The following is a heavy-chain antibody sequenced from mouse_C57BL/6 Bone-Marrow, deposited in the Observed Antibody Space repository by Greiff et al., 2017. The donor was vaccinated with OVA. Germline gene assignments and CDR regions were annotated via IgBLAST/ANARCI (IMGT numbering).Heavy chain of an antibody. D-gene: IGHD1-1*01. J-gene: IGHJ2*01. CDR2: ISYDGSN. CDR3: ARDLYYYGSSFLHFDY. V-gene: IGHV3-6*01. Sequence: EVKLEESGPGLVKPSQSLSLTCSVTGYSITSGYYWNWIRQFPGNKLEWMGYISYDGSNNYNPSLKNRISITRDTSKNQFFLKLNSVTTEDTATYYCARDLYYYGSSFLHFDYWGQGTTLTVSS. CDR1: GYSITSGYY.